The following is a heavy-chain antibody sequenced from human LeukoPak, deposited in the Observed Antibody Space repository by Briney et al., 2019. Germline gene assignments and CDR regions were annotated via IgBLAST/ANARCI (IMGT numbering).Heavy chain of an antibody. CDR3: ARIGYCSGGSCYSDDY. Sequence: PSETLSLTCTFSGGSVSSYYWSWIRQPAGKGLEWIGEINHSGSTNYNPSLKSRVTISVDTSKNQFSLKLSSVTAADTAVYYCARIGYCSGGSCYSDDYWGQGTLVTVSS. J-gene: IGHJ4*02. CDR2: INHSGST. D-gene: IGHD2-15*01. V-gene: IGHV4-34*01. CDR1: GGSVSSYY.